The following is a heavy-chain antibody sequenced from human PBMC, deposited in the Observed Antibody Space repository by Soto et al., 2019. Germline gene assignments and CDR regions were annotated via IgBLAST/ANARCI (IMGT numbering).Heavy chain of an antibody. CDR1: GYTFTNYF. D-gene: IGHD1-7*01. CDR2: INPSGGST. Sequence: QVQLVQSGAEVKKPGASVKVSCKASGYTFTNYFMHWVRQAPGQGLEWMGMINPSGGSTNFAQKFQDRVTMTRDTSTSTVYMELSRLRSDDTAVYYCARGVPPELLDCWGQGTLVAVSS. J-gene: IGHJ4*02. CDR3: ARGVPPELLDC. V-gene: IGHV1-46*01.